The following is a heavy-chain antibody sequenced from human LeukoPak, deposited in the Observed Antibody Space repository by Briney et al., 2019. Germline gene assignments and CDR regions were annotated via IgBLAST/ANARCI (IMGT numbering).Heavy chain of an antibody. CDR1: GYTLTELS. D-gene: IGHD3-3*01. CDR2: FDPEDGET. J-gene: IGHJ4*02. V-gene: IGHV1-24*01. CDR3: GTGGGGYDFFNG. Sequence: ASVKVSCKVSGYTLTELSMHWVRQAPGKGLEWMGGFDPEDGETIYAQKFQGRVTMTEDTSTDTAYMELSSLRSEDTAVYYCGTGGGGYDFFNGWGQGTLVTVSS.